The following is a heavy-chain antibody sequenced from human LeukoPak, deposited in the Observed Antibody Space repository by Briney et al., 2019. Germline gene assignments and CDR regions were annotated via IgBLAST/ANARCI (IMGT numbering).Heavy chain of an antibody. CDR1: GGTFSSYA. CDR3: ARAMVRGVIVDWFDP. J-gene: IGHJ5*02. CDR2: IIPIFGTA. Sequence: ASVKVSCKASGGTFSSYAISWVRQAPGQGLEWMGGIIPIFGTANYAQKFQGRVTITADKSTSTAYMELRSLRSDDTAVYYCARAMVRGVIVDWFDPWGQGTLVTVSS. D-gene: IGHD3-10*01. V-gene: IGHV1-69*06.